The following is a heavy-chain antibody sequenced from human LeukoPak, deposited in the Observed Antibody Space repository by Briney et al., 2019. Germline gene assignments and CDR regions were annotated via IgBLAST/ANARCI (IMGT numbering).Heavy chain of an antibody. D-gene: IGHD5-12*01. CDR2: ISSSSSTI. Sequence: GGSLRLSCAASGFTFSSYSMNWVRQAPGKGLEWVSYISSSSSTIYYADSVKGRFTISRDNAKNSLYLRMNSLRDEDTAVYYCARDYQGRGYSGYGLKDYWGQGTLVTVSS. V-gene: IGHV3-48*02. CDR1: GFTFSSYS. CDR3: ARDYQGRGYSGYGLKDY. J-gene: IGHJ4*02.